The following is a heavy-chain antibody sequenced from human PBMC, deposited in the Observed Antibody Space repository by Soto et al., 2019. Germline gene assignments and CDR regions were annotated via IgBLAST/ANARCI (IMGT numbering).Heavy chain of an antibody. Sequence: QVQLQESGPGLVKPSQTLSLTCTVSGGSISSGGYYWSWIRQHPGKGLEWIGYIYYSGSTYYNPSLKSRVTISVDTSKNQFSLKLSSVTAADTAVYYCARYSSIGLWFGELSYWGQGTLVTVSS. CDR2: IYYSGST. J-gene: IGHJ4*02. CDR1: GGSISSGGYY. D-gene: IGHD3-10*01. V-gene: IGHV4-31*03. CDR3: ARYSSIGLWFGELSY.